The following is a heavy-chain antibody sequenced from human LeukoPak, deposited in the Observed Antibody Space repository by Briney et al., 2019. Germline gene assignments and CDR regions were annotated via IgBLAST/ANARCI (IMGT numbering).Heavy chain of an antibody. CDR3: ASRTYTYDSSGYYRRNYYFDY. D-gene: IGHD3-22*01. CDR2: MNPNSGNT. V-gene: IGHV1-8*01. Sequence: GASVKVSCKASGYTFTSYDINWVRQATGQGLEWMGWMNPNSGNTGYAQKLQGRVTITADESTSTAYMELSSLRSEDTAVYYCASRTYTYDSSGYYRRNYYFDYWGQGTLVTVSS. CDR1: GYTFTSYD. J-gene: IGHJ4*02.